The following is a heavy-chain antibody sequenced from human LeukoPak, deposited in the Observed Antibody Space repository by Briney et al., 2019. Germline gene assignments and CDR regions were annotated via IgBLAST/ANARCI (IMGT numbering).Heavy chain of an antibody. D-gene: IGHD6-13*01. J-gene: IGHJ4*02. CDR2: INHSGST. Sequence: PSETLSLTCAVYGGSFSGYYWSWIRQPPGKGLEWIGEINHSGSTNYNPSLKSRVTISVDTSKNQFSLKLSSVTAEDTAVYYCARANNSSWHNWGQGTLVTVSS. V-gene: IGHV4-34*01. CDR3: ARANNSSWHN. CDR1: GGSFSGYY.